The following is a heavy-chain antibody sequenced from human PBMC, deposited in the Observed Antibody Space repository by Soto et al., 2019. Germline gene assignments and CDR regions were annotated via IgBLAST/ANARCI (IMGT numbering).Heavy chain of an antibody. V-gene: IGHV1-18*01. CDR2: ISAYNGNT. CDR3: ARERKGMDV. J-gene: IGHJ6*02. CDR1: GYTFTSYG. Sequence: GASVKVSCKASGYTFTSYGISWVRQAPGQGLEWMGWISAYNGNTNYAQKLQGRVTMTTDTSISTAYMELSSLRSEDTAVYYCARERKGMDVWGQGTTVTVSS.